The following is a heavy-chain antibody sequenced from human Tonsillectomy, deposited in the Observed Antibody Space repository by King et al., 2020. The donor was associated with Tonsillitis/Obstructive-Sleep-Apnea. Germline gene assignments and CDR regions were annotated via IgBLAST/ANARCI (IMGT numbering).Heavy chain of an antibody. CDR1: GGSISSYY. V-gene: IGHV4-59*01. CDR3: ARDHCSSTSCYGNYYYMDV. CDR2: IFYSGST. D-gene: IGHD2-2*01. J-gene: IGHJ6*03. Sequence: VQLQESGPGLVKPSETLSLTCTVSGGSISSYYWSWIRQPPGKGLEWVGYIFYSGSTNYHPFLKSLVTISVDTSKNQFSLTLSSVTAADTAVYYCARDHCSSTSCYGNYYYMDVWGKGTTVTVSS.